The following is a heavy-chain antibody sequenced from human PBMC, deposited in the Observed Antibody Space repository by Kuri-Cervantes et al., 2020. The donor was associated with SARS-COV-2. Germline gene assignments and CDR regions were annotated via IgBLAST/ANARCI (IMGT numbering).Heavy chain of an antibody. D-gene: IGHD3-3*01. CDR3: ARQGLDYDFWSGYSGFDY. CDR2: IYASGST. Sequence: SETLSLTCTVSGGSISSYYWSWIRQPAGKGLEWIGHIYASGSTYYNPSLKSRVTISVDTSKNQFSLKLSSVTAADTAVYYCARQGLDYDFWSGYSGFDYWGQGTLVTVSS. CDR1: GGSISSYY. V-gene: IGHV4-59*08. J-gene: IGHJ4*02.